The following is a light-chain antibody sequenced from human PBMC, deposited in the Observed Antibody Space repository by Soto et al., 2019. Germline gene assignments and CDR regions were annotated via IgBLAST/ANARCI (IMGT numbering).Light chain of an antibody. Sequence: DIQMTQSPSSLSASVGDRVTITCRASQSISSYLNWYQQKPGKAPKLLIYAASNLQSGVPSRFSGSGSGTEFTPTISSLQPDDFATYYCQQYNSYSFGQGTKVDIK. CDR1: QSISSY. V-gene: IGKV1-39*01. CDR3: QQYNSYS. J-gene: IGKJ1*01. CDR2: AAS.